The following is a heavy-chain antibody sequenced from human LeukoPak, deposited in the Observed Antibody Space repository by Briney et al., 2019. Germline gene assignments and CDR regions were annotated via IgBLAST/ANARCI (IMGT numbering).Heavy chain of an antibody. CDR1: GVTFSSYA. Sequence: SVKVSCKASGVTFSSYAISWVRQAPGQGLEWMGRIIPIFGIANYAQKFQGRVTVTADKSTSTAYMELSSLRSEDTAVYYCATYPGYCSGGSCYFDYWGQGTLVTVSS. D-gene: IGHD2-15*01. CDR2: IIPIFGIA. V-gene: IGHV1-69*04. CDR3: ATYPGYCSGGSCYFDY. J-gene: IGHJ4*02.